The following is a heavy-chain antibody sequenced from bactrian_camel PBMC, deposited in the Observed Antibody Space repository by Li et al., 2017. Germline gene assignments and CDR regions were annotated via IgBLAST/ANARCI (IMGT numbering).Heavy chain of an antibody. V-gene: IGHV3S40*01. CDR1: GYTYRPAY. CDR2: LLTGGGTT. D-gene: IGHD6*01. J-gene: IGHJ4*01. CDR3: AAAYGIRWYPLRTYDYNS. Sequence: DAQLVESGGGSVQPGGSLRLSCAASGYTYRPAYMGWFRQAPGKEREGVAALLTGGGTTFYADSVKGRFTISQDNANYTVYLQMNSLKPEDTAMYYCAAAYGIRWYPLRTYDYNSRGQGTQVTVS.